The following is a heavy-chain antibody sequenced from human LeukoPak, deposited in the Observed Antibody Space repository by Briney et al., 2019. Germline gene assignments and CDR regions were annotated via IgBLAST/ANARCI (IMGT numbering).Heavy chain of an antibody. J-gene: IGHJ4*02. CDR3: ARHPGAEYYYDSSGFYY. CDR2: ISAYNGNT. V-gene: IGHV1-18*01. Sequence: ASVKVSCKASGYTFTSYGIGWVRQAPGQGLEWMGWISAYNGNTNYAQKLQGRVTMTTDTSTSTAYMELRSLRSDDTAVYYCARHPGAEYYYDSSGFYYWGQGTLVTVSS. CDR1: GYTFTSYG. D-gene: IGHD3-22*01.